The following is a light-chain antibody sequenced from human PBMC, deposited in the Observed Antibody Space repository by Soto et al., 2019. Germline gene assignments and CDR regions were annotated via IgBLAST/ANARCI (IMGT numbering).Light chain of an antibody. CDR3: QQYGGSPIT. V-gene: IGKV3-20*01. J-gene: IGKJ5*01. CDR2: DAS. CDR1: QSVSSSY. Sequence: EIVLTQSPGTLSLSPGERATLSCRASQSVSSSYLAWYQQKPGQAPRLLIYDASNRATGIPARFSGSGSGTDFTLTISRLEPEDFAVYYCQQYGGSPITFGQGTRLE.